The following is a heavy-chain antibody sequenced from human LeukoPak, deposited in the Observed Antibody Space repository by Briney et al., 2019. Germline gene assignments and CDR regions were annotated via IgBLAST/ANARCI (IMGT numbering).Heavy chain of an antibody. D-gene: IGHD5-12*01. CDR3: VKDRPTWPIDY. CDR2: IGGNGATT. V-gene: IGHV3-23*01. CDR1: GFTFSNYA. Sequence: GGSLRLSCAASGFTFSNYAMSWVRQAPGKGLGWVSSIGGNGATTYYADSVKGRFTISRDNSKNTLYLQINSLRPEDTAVYYCVKDRPTWPIDYWGQGTLVTVSS. J-gene: IGHJ4*02.